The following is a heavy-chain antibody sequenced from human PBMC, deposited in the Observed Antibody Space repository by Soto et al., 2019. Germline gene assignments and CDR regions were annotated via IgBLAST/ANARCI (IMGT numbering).Heavy chain of an antibody. V-gene: IGHV4-59*01. J-gene: IGHJ4*02. D-gene: IGHD6-19*01. CDR3: ARDRYSNGWVDY. CDR2: IYYSGST. Sequence: SETLSLTCTVSGGSISSYYWNWIRQPPGKGLEWIGYIYYSGSTKYNPSLKSRVTISADTSNDRFSLKLSSVTAADTAVYYCARDRYSNGWVDYWGQGTLVTVSS. CDR1: GGSISSYY.